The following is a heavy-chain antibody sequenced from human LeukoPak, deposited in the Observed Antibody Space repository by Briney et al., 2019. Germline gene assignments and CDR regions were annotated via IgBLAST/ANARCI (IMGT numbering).Heavy chain of an antibody. J-gene: IGHJ4*02. CDR2: IYYSGST. V-gene: IGHV4-59*01. CDR3: ARVHSSSWYPNYYYFDY. Sequence: SETLSLTCTVSGGSISSYYWSWIRQPPGKGLEWIGYIYYSGSTNYNPSLKSRVTISVDTSKNQFSLKLSSVTAADTAVYYCARVHSSSWYPNYYYFDYWGQGTLVTASS. CDR1: GGSISSYY. D-gene: IGHD6-13*01.